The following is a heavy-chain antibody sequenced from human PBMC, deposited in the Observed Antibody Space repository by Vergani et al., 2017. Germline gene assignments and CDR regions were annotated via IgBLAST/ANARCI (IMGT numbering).Heavy chain of an antibody. V-gene: IGHV3-21*01. CDR2: ISISSSYI. J-gene: IGHJ4*02. CDR1: GFSFRGHG. Sequence: VHLVESGGGVVQPGRSLTLSCVASGFSFRGHGMHWVRQAPGKGLEWVSSISISSSYIHYSDSLKGRFTISRDNAKNKLYLQVRSLRLEDTGVYHCVRDRGLCAGGRCYTEAWDYWGQGTPVTVSS. D-gene: IGHD2-2*02. CDR3: VRDRGLCAGGRCYTEAWDY.